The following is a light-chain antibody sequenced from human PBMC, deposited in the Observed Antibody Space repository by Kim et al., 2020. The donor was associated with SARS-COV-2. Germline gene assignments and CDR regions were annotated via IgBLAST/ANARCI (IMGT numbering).Light chain of an antibody. Sequence: ESVGDRVTITCRASQGISNYLAWYQQRPGKVPKLLIYAASTLQSGVPSRFSGGGSGTDFTLTISSLQPEDVATYYCQKYNSAPLTFGGGTKVDIK. J-gene: IGKJ4*01. CDR2: AAS. CDR3: QKYNSAPLT. V-gene: IGKV1-27*01. CDR1: QGISNY.